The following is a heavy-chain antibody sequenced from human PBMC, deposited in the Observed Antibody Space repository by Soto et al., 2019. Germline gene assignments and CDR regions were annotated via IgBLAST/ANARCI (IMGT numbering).Heavy chain of an antibody. V-gene: IGHV4-59*01. J-gene: IGHJ4*02. CDR2: IQNSGST. CDR3: ARGNSRYYDFWSGLND. D-gene: IGHD3-3*01. Sequence: SETLSLTCTVSGGSISTYYWSWIRQPPGKGLEWIGYIQNSGSTNYNPTLKSRVIISLDTSKSQLYLNVSSVTAADTAVYYCARGNSRYYDFWSGLNDWGQGTLVTVSS. CDR1: GGSISTYY.